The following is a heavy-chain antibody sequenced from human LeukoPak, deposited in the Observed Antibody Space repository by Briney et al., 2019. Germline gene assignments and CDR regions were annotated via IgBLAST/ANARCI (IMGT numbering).Heavy chain of an antibody. CDR2: IIPIFGTA. Sequence: ASVKVSCKASGGTFSSYAISWVRQAPGQGLEWMGGIIPIFGTANYAQKFQGRVTITADESTSTAYMELSSLRSEDTAVYYCASLTGGWNYYGMDVWGQGTTVTVS. CDR1: GGTFSSYA. CDR3: ASLTGGWNYYGMDV. J-gene: IGHJ6*02. V-gene: IGHV1-69*13. D-gene: IGHD1-26*01.